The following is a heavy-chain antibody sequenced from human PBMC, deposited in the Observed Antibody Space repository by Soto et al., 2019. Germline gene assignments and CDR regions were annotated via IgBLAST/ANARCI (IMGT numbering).Heavy chain of an antibody. D-gene: IGHD2-2*02. CDR1: GRGFSNYV. Sequence: SVKVSCKVSGRGFSNYVISWVRQAPGHGLEWLGRIIPIFNSTKYAQSFQGRVTITADPSTSTASMELSSLRSDDTAVYYCAREGRGKKAGYNGLVSLGYWG. CDR2: IIPIFNST. V-gene: IGHV1-69*13. J-gene: IGHJ4*01. CDR3: AREGRGKKAGYNGLVSLGY.